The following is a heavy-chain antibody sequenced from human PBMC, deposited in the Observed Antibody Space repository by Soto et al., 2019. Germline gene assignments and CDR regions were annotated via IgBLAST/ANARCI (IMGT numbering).Heavy chain of an antibody. CDR1: GYTFTSYY. V-gene: IGHV1-46*03. CDR2: IYPSDGST. CDR3: GRVFAGNWNDDPSGGAFDL. D-gene: IGHD1-1*01. Sequence: GTSVKVSCKASGYTFTSYYMHWVRQAPGQGLEWMGRIYPSDGSTSYAQKFQGRVTMTGDTSTSTAYMELSSLSSEDTAMYYCGRVFAGNWNDDPSGGAFDLWGQGTKVTVSS. J-gene: IGHJ3*01.